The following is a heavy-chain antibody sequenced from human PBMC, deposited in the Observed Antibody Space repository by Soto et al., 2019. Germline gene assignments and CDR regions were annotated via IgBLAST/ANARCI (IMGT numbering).Heavy chain of an antibody. CDR1: GYPFSDNH. CDR3: APARPGTVSPLEH. V-gene: IGHV1-2*02. CDR2: LHPYSGAT. Sequence: ASVKGSCKASGYPFSDNHIHGVRQATGQGLEWLGSLHPYSGATTSAAQFQGRVTMTRDTSISTSSMELTGLTSDAPAVYYCAPARPGTVSPLEHWGQGPLVTVSS. D-gene: IGHD2-2*01. J-gene: IGHJ4*01.